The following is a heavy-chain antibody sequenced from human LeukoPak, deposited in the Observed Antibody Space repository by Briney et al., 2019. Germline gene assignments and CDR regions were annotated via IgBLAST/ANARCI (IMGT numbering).Heavy chain of an antibody. V-gene: IGHV3-30*01. CDR2: ISYDGSNK. CDR1: GFTFSSYA. J-gene: IGHJ5*02. Sequence: GRSLRLSCAASGFTFSSYAMHWVRQAPGKGLEWVAVISYDGSNKYYADSVKGRFTISRDNSKNTLYLQMNSLRAEDTAVYYCARVKEQQPEYNWFDPWGQGTLVTVSS. CDR3: ARVKEQQPEYNWFDP. D-gene: IGHD6-13*01.